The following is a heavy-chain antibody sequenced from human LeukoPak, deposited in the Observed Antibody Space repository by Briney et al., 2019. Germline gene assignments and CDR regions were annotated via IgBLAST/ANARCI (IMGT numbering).Heavy chain of an antibody. J-gene: IGHJ3*02. D-gene: IGHD3-22*01. CDR1: GFTFSSYS. Sequence: PGGSLRLSCAASGFTFSSYSMNWVRQAPGKGLEWVSSISSSSSYIYYADSVKGRFTISRDNAKNSLYLQMNSLRAEDTAVYYCARANLPDYYDSSGYPGIDAFDIWGQGTMVTVSS. CDR2: ISSSSSYI. V-gene: IGHV3-21*01. CDR3: ARANLPDYYDSSGYPGIDAFDI.